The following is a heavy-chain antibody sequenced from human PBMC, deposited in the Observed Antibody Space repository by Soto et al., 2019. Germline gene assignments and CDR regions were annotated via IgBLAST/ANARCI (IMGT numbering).Heavy chain of an antibody. CDR1: GYTFSTYG. D-gene: IGHD3-3*01. V-gene: IGHV1-18*01. CDR3: ARDWRGAEGLDP. CDR2: ISAYNDDT. Sequence: QVQLVQSGAEVKKPGASVKVSCKASGYTFSTYGFSWVRQAPGQGLEWMGWISAYNDDTNYAQNFQGRVTMTTDTSTTTSYMELRNLRSDDTAVYFCARDWRGAEGLDPWGQGTLVTVSS. J-gene: IGHJ5*02.